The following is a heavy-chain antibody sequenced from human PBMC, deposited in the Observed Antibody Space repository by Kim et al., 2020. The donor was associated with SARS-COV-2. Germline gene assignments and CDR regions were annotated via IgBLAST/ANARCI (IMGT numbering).Heavy chain of an antibody. D-gene: IGHD3-10*01. CDR3: AKDPPSGSSPHWFDP. J-gene: IGHJ5*02. Sequence: SVEGRFTMSRENAKNTLYLHMNSLRAEDTAVYSCAKDPPSGSSPHWFDPWGQGTLVTVSS. V-gene: IGHV3-23*01.